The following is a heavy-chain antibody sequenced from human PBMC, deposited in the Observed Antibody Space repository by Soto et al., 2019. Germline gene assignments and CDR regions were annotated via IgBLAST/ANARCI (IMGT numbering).Heavy chain of an antibody. Sequence: DVQLVESGGGLTQPGGSLRLSCAGSGFSVATKYMNRVRQAPGKGLEWVSVIYPGGNTYYTDSVKGRFIISRDDSKNTLYLQMNRLRAEDTAVYYCAGETYYYDSGNYGWFDPWGQGTLVTVSS. V-gene: IGHV3-53*01. D-gene: IGHD3-10*01. CDR3: AGETYYYDSGNYGWFDP. CDR1: GFSVATKY. J-gene: IGHJ5*02. CDR2: IYPGGNT.